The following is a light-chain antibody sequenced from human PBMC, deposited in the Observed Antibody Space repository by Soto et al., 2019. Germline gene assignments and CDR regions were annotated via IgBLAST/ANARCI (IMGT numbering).Light chain of an antibody. CDR1: QDISNY. Sequence: DIQMTMSPSSLSAFVGDRVTITCQASQDISNYLNWYQQKPGKAPKLLIYDASNLETGVPSRFSGSGSGTDFTFTISSLQPEDMATYYCQRKDNLPSSITFGQGTRLEIK. CDR3: QRKDNLPSSIT. CDR2: DAS. J-gene: IGKJ5*01. V-gene: IGKV1-33*01.